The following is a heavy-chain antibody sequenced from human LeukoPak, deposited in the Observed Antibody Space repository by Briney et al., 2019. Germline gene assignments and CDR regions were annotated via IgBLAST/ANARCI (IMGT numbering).Heavy chain of an antibody. CDR3: ARHPQLDPYYFDY. D-gene: IGHD6-13*01. V-gene: IGHV4-34*01. Sequence: SETLSLTCAVYGGSFSGYYWSWIRQPPGKGLEWIGEINHSGSTNYNPSLKSRVTISVDTSKNQFSLKLSSVTAADTAMYYCARHPQLDPYYFDYWGQGTLVTVSS. CDR1: GGSFSGYY. J-gene: IGHJ4*02. CDR2: INHSGST.